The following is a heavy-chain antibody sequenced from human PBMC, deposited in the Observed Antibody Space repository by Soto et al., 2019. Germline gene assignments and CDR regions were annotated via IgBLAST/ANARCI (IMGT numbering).Heavy chain of an antibody. CDR1: GGSINDNSYY. J-gene: IGHJ5*02. CDR3: ARLVVVAPVANA. D-gene: IGHD2-2*01. V-gene: IGHV4-39*02. CDR2: IFYTGTT. Sequence: SETLSLTCSVSGGSINDNSYYWGWIRQPPGKGLEWGGGIFYTGTTYYSPSLKDRVTISVDTSKNSFSLNLTSVTAADTAVYFCARLVVVAPVANAWGQGTLVTVSS.